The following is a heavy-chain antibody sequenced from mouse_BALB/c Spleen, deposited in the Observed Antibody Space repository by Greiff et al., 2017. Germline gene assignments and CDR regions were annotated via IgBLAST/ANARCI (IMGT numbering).Heavy chain of an antibody. Sequence: DVQLVESGGGLVKPGGSLKLSCAASGFTFSSYAMSWVRQTPEKRLEWVASISSGGSTYYPDSVKGRFTISRDNARNILYLQMSSLRSEDTAMYYCARGGDDYWFAYWGQGTLVTVSA. V-gene: IGHV5-6-5*01. J-gene: IGHJ3*01. CDR1: GFTFSSYA. D-gene: IGHD2-4*01. CDR3: ARGGDDYWFAY. CDR2: ISSGGST.